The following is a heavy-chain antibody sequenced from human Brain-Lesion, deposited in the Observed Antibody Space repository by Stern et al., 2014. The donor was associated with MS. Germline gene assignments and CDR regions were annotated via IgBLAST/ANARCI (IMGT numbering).Heavy chain of an antibody. V-gene: IGHV5-51*03. D-gene: IGHD2-15*01. Sequence: VQLVQSGAEVKKPGESLKISCKGSGYSFTSYWIGWGRQMPGKGLEWMGVIYPGDSDTRYSPSFQGQVTISADKSISTAYLQWSSLKASDTAMYYCACALGYCSGGSCYYFDYWGQGTLVTVSS. CDR2: IYPGDSDT. CDR1: GYSFTSYW. CDR3: ACALGYCSGGSCYYFDY. J-gene: IGHJ4*02.